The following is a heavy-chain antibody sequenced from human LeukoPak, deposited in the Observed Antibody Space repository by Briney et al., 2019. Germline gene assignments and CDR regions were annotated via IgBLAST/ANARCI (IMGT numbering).Heavy chain of an antibody. CDR2: IRYDGSYK. CDR1: GFSFSGYG. D-gene: IGHD6-19*01. J-gene: IGHJ4*02. V-gene: IGHV3-30*02. Sequence: PGGSLRLSCAASGFSFSGYGMHWVRQAPGKGLQWMSFIRYDGSYKYYADSVNGRFTISRDNSKNTLYLQMDNLRPDDTATYYCAGIAVAGLYWGQGTLVTVAS. CDR3: AGIAVAGLY.